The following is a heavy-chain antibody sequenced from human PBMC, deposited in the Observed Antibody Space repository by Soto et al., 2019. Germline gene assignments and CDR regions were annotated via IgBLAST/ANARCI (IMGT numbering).Heavy chain of an antibody. CDR1: GFTFDDYA. CDR2: ISWNSGSI. CDR3: AKDTGNYYYYGMDV. V-gene: IGHV3-9*01. Sequence: PGGSLRLSCAASGFTFDDYAMHWVRQALGKGLEWVSGISWNSGSIGYADSVKGRFTISRDNAKNSLYLQMNSLRAEDTALYYCAKDTGNYYYYGMDVWGQGTRVTVSS. J-gene: IGHJ6*02.